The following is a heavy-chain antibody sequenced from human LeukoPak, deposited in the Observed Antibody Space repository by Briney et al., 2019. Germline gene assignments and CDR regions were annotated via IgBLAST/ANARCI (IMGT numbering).Heavy chain of an antibody. CDR3: AKGGVGAPLGYGSGSYFDY. J-gene: IGHJ4*02. D-gene: IGHD3-10*01. CDR1: GFTFSSYA. Sequence: GGSLRLSCAASGFTFSSYAMSWVRQAPGKGLEWVSAISGSGGSTYYADSVKGQFTISRDNSKNTLYLQMNSLRAEDTAVYYCAKGGVGAPLGYGSGSYFDYWGQGTLVTVSS. CDR2: ISGSGGST. V-gene: IGHV3-23*01.